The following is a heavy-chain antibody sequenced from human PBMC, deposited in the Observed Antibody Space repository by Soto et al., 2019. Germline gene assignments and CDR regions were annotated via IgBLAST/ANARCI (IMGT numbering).Heavy chain of an antibody. D-gene: IGHD4-4*01. V-gene: IGHV1-69*06. J-gene: IGHJ6*02. CDR2: IIPIFGTA. Sequence: QVQLVQSGAEVQKPGSSVKVSCKASGGTFSSYAISWLRQSPGQGLEWMGGIIPIFGTANYAQKFQGRVKLPADKSMITACMELRSPRSEERAVYYCASDLYTVTTGWGAVSDDMDVWGQGPTVTASS. CDR3: ASDLYTVTTGWGAVSDDMDV. CDR1: GGTFSSYA.